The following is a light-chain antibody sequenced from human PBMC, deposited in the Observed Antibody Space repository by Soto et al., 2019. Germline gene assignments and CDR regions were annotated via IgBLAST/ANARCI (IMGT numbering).Light chain of an antibody. CDR3: QQHGSSPKT. J-gene: IGKJ4*01. Sequence: EIVLTHSPGTLSLSPGERATLSCRASQSVSSSYLAWYQQKPGQAPRLLIYGASSRATGIPDRFSGSGSGTDFTLTISRLEPEDFAVYYCQQHGSSPKTFGGGTKVDIK. CDR1: QSVSSSY. CDR2: GAS. V-gene: IGKV3-20*01.